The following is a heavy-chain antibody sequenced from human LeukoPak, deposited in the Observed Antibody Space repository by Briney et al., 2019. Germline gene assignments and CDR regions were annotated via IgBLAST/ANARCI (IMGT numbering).Heavy chain of an antibody. CDR1: GYTFIGYY. Sequence: ASVKVSCKASGYTFIGYYMHWVRQAPGQGLEWMGWINPNSGGTNYAQKFQGRVTMTRDTSISTAYMELSRLRSDDTAVYYCARSPHYYGSGSHYFDYWGQGTLVTVSS. V-gene: IGHV1-2*02. CDR3: ARSPHYYGSGSHYFDY. CDR2: INPNSGGT. J-gene: IGHJ4*02. D-gene: IGHD3-10*01.